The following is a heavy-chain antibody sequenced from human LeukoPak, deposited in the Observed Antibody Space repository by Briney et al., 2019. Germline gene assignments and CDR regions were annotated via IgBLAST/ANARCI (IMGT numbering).Heavy chain of an antibody. CDR2: IYTSGST. V-gene: IGHV4-4*07. D-gene: IGHD3-22*01. Sequence: KASETLSLTCTVSGGSISSYYWSWIRQPAGKGLEWIGRIYTSGSTNYNPSLKSRVTMSVDTSKNQFSLKLSSVTAADTAVYYCARSPMIVASASFDYWGQGTLVTVSS. CDR1: GGSISSYY. CDR3: ARSPMIVASASFDY. J-gene: IGHJ4*02.